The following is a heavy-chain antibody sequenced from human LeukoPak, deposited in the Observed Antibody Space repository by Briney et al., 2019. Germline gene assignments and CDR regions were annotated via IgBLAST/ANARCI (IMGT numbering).Heavy chain of an antibody. J-gene: IGHJ3*02. Sequence: EASVKVSCKASGYTFTGYYIHWVRQAPGQGLEWMGWINPNSGGTNSAQKFQGRVTMTRDTSISTAYMELSRLRSDDTAVYYCARAPGGYGSGSRGAFDIWGQGTMVTVSS. CDR2: INPNSGGT. D-gene: IGHD3-10*01. CDR3: ARAPGGYGSGSRGAFDI. CDR1: GYTFTGYY. V-gene: IGHV1-2*02.